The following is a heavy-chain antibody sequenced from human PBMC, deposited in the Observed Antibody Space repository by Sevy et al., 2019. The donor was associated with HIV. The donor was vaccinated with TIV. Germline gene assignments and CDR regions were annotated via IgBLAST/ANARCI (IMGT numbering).Heavy chain of an antibody. V-gene: IGHV3-30-3*01. D-gene: IGHD6-6*01. CDR3: ARGLAALPGYYYGMDV. CDR1: GFTFSSYG. CDR2: ISYDGNNR. J-gene: IGHJ6*02. Sequence: GGSLRLSCAASGFTFSSYGVNWVRQAPGKGLEWVAVISYDGNNRYYADSVKGRLTISRDNSKNTLCLQMNSLRADDTAVYYCARGLAALPGYYYGMDVWGLGTTVTVSS.